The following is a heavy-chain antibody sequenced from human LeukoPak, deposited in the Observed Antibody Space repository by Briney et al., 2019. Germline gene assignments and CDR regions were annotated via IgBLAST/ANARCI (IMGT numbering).Heavy chain of an antibody. CDR1: GFTFSSYS. D-gene: IGHD3-10*01. V-gene: IGHV3-30-3*01. Sequence: GGSLRLSCTASGFTFSSYSLNWVRQAPGKGLEWVADISYDGNNKHNADSVKGQFTISRDNSKNTLYLQMNSLRAEDTAVYYCAKGGVGGSGSNWFDPWGQGTLVTVSS. CDR3: AKGGVGGSGSNWFDP. J-gene: IGHJ5*02. CDR2: ISYDGNNK.